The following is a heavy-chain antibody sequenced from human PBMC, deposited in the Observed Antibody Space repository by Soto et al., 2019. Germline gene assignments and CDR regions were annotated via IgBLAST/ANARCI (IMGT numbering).Heavy chain of an antibody. CDR2: IRRKANSYTT. CDR1: GLIFSDYH. J-gene: IGHJ6*02. D-gene: IGHD6-19*01. Sequence: EVQLVESGGGLVQPGGSLRLSCASSGLIFSDYHMDWVRQAPGKGLEWVGRIRRKANSYTTEYAASVKGRFTISRDDSKNSRYVQINSLKSEDTAVYYCAMLGGWSGGSSGMDVWGQGTTVTVSS. CDR3: AMLGGWSGGSSGMDV. V-gene: IGHV3-72*01.